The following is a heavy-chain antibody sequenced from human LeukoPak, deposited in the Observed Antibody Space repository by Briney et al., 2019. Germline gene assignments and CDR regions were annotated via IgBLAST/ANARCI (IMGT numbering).Heavy chain of an antibody. CDR3: AREHSGYDFPGRDYYYMDV. J-gene: IGHJ6*03. D-gene: IGHD5-12*01. CDR1: GFRFNTYW. Sequence: GGSLRLSCAASGFRFNTYWMSWVRQAPGKGLEWVSYISSSGSTIYYADSVKGRFTISRDNAKNSLYLQMNSLRAEDTAVYYCAREHSGYDFPGRDYYYMDVWGKGTTVTVSS. V-gene: IGHV3-48*04. CDR2: ISSSGSTI.